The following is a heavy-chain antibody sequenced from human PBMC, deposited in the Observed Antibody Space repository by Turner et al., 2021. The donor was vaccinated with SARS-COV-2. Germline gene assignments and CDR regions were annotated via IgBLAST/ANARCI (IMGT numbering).Heavy chain of an antibody. CDR1: GGSISRSSYY. Sequence: QLQLQESGPGLVKPSETLSLTCNVSGGSISRSSYYWGWIRQPPGKGLEWIGNIYYSGSAYYNPSLKSRVTISVDPSKNQFSLKLTSVTAADTAVYYCARLMDTAMDYYGTDVWGQGTTVTVSS. CDR2: IYYSGSA. CDR3: ARLMDTAMDYYGTDV. D-gene: IGHD5-18*01. V-gene: IGHV4-39*01. J-gene: IGHJ6*02.